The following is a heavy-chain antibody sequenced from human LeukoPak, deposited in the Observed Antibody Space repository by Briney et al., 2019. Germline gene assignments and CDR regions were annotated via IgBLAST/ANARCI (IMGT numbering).Heavy chain of an antibody. D-gene: IGHD3-3*01. J-gene: IGHJ4*02. CDR1: GGSFSGYY. CDR3: ARAQRSAPLYDFWSGSYPSPFDY. Sequence: SETLSLTCAVYGGSFSGYYWSWLRQPPGKGLEWIGEINHSGSTNYNPSLKSRVTISVDTSKNQFSLKLSSVTAADTAVYYCARAQRSAPLYDFWSGSYPSPFDYWGQGTLVTVSS. V-gene: IGHV4-34*01. CDR2: INHSGST.